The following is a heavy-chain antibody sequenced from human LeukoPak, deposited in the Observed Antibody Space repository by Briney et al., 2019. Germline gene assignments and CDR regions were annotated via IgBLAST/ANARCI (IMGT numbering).Heavy chain of an antibody. CDR1: GYTFTSYV. CDR3: ARVGKQLVQEGAFDY. V-gene: IGHV1-18*01. Sequence: ASVNVSCKASGYTFTSYVISWLRQAPGQGRGGWGWISAYNGNTNYAQKLQCRVPMNTAPSTSTDYMELGSLRSDDTAVYYCARVGKQLVQEGAFDYWGQGPLVTVSS. J-gene: IGHJ4*02. D-gene: IGHD6-13*01. CDR2: ISAYNGNT.